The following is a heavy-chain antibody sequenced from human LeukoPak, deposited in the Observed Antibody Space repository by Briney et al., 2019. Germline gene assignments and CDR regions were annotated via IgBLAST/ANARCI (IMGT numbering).Heavy chain of an antibody. J-gene: IGHJ1*01. CDR3: ARAGGGNMDFQH. D-gene: IGHD4-23*01. CDR2: INSVSNII. V-gene: IGHV3-11*04. Sequence: NAGGSLRLSCAASGFTFRDSYMGWIRQAPGKGLEWLSYINSVSNIISYADSVKGRFTISRDNAKNSLYLQMHGLRAEDTAVYYCARAGGGNMDFQHWGQGTLVTVSS. CDR1: GFTFRDSY.